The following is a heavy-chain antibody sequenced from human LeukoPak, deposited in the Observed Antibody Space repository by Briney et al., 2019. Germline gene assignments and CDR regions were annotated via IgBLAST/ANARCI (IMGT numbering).Heavy chain of an antibody. CDR1: IFTFSSYW. CDR3: VRDKPIDY. V-gene: IGHV3-74*01. J-gene: IGHJ4*02. Sequence: PGGSLRLSCAASIFTFSSYWMNWVRQAPGKGLVWVSRINTDGSTTNYADSVKGRFTISRDNAKNTLYLQMNSLRVEDTAVYYCVRDKPIDYWGQGTLVTVSS. CDR2: INTDGSTT.